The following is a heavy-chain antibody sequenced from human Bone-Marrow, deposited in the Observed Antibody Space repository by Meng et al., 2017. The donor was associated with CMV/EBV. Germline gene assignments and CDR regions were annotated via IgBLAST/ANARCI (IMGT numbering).Heavy chain of an antibody. V-gene: IGHV4-39*07. Sequence: SETLSLTCTVSGGSISSSRYYWGWIRQPPGKGLEWIGSIYYSGSTYYNPSLKSRVTISVDTSKNQFSLKLSSVTAADTAVYYCARDRYSAAPGIAAAGTVSYYYYYGMDVWGQGTTVTVSS. CDR3: ARDRYSAAPGIAAAGTVSYYYYYGMDV. D-gene: IGHD6-13*01. CDR1: GGSISSSRYY. CDR2: IYYSGST. J-gene: IGHJ6*02.